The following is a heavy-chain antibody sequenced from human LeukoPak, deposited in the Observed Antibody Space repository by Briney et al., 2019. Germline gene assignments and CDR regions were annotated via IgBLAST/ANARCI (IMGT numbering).Heavy chain of an antibody. V-gene: IGHV4-4*02. J-gene: IGHJ4*02. CDR2: IYHSGST. CDR3: ARGSGRVGIYYFDY. Sequence: SETLSLTCAVSGGSISSSNWWSWVRQPPGKGLEWIGEIYHSGSTNYNPSLKSRVTISVDKSKNQFSLKLSSVTAADTAVYYCARGSGRVGIYYFDYWGQGTLVTVSS. CDR1: GGSISSSNW. D-gene: IGHD3-10*01.